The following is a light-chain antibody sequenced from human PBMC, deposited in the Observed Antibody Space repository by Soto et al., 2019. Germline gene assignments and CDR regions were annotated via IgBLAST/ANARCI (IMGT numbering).Light chain of an antibody. CDR3: QQANSFPQT. Sequence: GDRVTITCRASQSINNWLAWYQQKPGKAPKLLIYAASNLQSGVPSRFSGSGSGTDFTLTISSLQPEDFATYYCQQANSFPQTFGQGTKLEIK. V-gene: IGKV1D-12*01. CDR2: AAS. J-gene: IGKJ2*01. CDR1: QSINNW.